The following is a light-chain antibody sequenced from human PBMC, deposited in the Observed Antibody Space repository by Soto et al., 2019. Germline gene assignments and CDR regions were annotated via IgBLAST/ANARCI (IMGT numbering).Light chain of an antibody. V-gene: IGKV3-15*01. J-gene: IGKJ2*03. CDR3: QEDKNWPHWHR. CDR1: ESVSSN. CDR2: GAS. Sequence: EIVLTQSPATLSVSPGERATLSCRASESVSSNLAWYPQTPGQAPRLLIYGASTRATGIPARFSGSGSGTEFTRTLIRLQAEEFAFDYCQEDKNWPHWHRFGQGTKVEI.